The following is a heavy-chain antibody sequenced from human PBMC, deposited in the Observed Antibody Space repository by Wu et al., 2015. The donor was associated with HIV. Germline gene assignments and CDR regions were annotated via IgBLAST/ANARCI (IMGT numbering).Heavy chain of an antibody. CDR3: ARDPGPTYYYDSSGYYPYYFDY. CDR2: IIPIFGTA. CDR1: GDTFNIFA. V-gene: IGHV1-69*05. Sequence: QVQLVQSGAEVKKPGSSVKVSCKASGDTFNIFAINWVRQAPGQGLEWMGGIIPIFGTANYAQKFQGRVTITTDESTSTAYMELSSLRSEDTAVYYCARDPGPTYYYDSSGYYPYYFDYWGQGTLVTVSS. J-gene: IGHJ4*02. D-gene: IGHD3-22*01.